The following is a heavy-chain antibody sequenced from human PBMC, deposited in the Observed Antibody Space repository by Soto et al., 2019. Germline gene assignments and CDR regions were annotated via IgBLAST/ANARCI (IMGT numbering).Heavy chain of an antibody. Sequence: QMQLVQSGPEVKKPGTSVKVSCRASGITFTNYAMQWLRQARGHRPEWIGWIVVASGNTNYAQKYQERVTITRDLSTSTVYMELSSLRSEDTAIYYCAADVIAVAGDLDYWGQGTLLSVSS. D-gene: IGHD6-19*01. CDR3: AADVIAVAGDLDY. CDR1: GITFTNYA. V-gene: IGHV1-58*02. CDR2: IVVASGNT. J-gene: IGHJ4*02.